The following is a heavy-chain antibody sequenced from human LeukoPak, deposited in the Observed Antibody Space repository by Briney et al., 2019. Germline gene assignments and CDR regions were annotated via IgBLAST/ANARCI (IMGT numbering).Heavy chain of an antibody. V-gene: IGHV1-3*01. J-gene: IGHJ4*02. D-gene: IGHD6-19*01. CDR2: INAGNGNT. CDR3: AREKQWLVAYFDY. CDR1: GGSFSSYV. Sequence: GASVKVSCKASGGSFSSYVITWVRQAPGQGLEWMGWINAGNGNTKYSQKFQGRVTITRDTSASTAYMELSSLRSEDTAVYYCAREKQWLVAYFDYWGQGTLVTVSS.